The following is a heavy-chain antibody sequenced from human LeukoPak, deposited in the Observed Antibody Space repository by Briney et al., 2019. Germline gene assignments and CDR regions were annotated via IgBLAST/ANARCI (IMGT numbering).Heavy chain of an antibody. CDR3: ARIPHPYYYDSSGVFDY. CDR1: GYTFTSFG. J-gene: IGHJ4*02. CDR2: ISAYNGNT. V-gene: IGHV1-18*01. D-gene: IGHD3-22*01. Sequence: GASVMVSCKASGYTFTSFGISWVREAPGQGLEWMGWISAYNGNTNYAQKLQGRVTMTTDTSTSTAYMELRSLRSDDTAVYYCARIPHPYYYDSSGVFDYWGQGTLVTVSS.